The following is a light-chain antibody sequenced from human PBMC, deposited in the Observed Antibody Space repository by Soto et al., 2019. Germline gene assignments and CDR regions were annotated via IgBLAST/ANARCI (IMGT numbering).Light chain of an antibody. J-gene: IGKJ4*01. CDR3: QQYRSSPLT. Sequence: EIVLTHSPCTLSLSPLERATLSFMPIQSVSSSYLSCYQQKPCQSPRLLIYCASSRATGIPDRFSGSGSGTDFTLTISRLEPEDFAVYYCQQYRSSPLTFGGGTKVDIK. CDR1: QSVSSSY. CDR2: CAS. V-gene: IGKV3-20*01.